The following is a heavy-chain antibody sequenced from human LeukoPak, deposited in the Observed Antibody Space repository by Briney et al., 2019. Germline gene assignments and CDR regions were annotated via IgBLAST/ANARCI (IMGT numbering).Heavy chain of an antibody. CDR2: IRYDGSIK. CDR3: AKGVVYVDV. Sequence: GGSLRLSCAASGFAFSSSGIHWVRQAPGKGLEWVAFIRYDGSIKYYADSVKGRFTISRDNSKNTVSPEMNSLGGEDTAVYYCAKGVVYVDVWGRGTTVTVSS. V-gene: IGHV3-30*02. J-gene: IGHJ6*03. D-gene: IGHD2-15*01. CDR1: GFAFSSSG.